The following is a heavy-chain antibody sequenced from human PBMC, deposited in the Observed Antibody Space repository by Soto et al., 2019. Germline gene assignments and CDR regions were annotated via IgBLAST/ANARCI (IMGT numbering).Heavy chain of an antibody. CDR2: IKTKTDGGTT. CDR1: GFSFSNAW. V-gene: IGHV3-15*07. Sequence: GGSLRLSCAASGFSFSNAWMDWVRQAPGKGLEWVGRIKTKTDGGTTDYAAPVKGRFTISRDDSKNMLFLQMNSLKTEDTAVYYCRSSGGSLEPHWGQGTLVTVSS. CDR3: RSSGGSLEPH. J-gene: IGHJ4*02. D-gene: IGHD2-15*01.